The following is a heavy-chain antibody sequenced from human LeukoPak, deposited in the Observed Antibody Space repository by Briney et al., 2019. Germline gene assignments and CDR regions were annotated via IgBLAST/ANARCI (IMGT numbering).Heavy chain of an antibody. V-gene: IGHV1-18*01. D-gene: IGHD3-10*01. CDR3: ARGNMVRGYYYMDV. J-gene: IGHJ6*03. Sequence: ASVKVSCKASGYTFTSYGISWVRQAPGQGLEWMGWISAYNGNTNYAQKFQGRVTMTRDTSISTADMDLSTLTSDDTAVYYCARGNMVRGYYYMDVWGKGTTVTISS. CDR2: ISAYNGNT. CDR1: GYTFTSYG.